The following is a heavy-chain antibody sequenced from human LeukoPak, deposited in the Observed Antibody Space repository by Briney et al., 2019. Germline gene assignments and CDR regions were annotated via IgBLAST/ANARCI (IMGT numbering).Heavy chain of an antibody. J-gene: IGHJ4*02. Sequence: GGSLRLSCAASGFTFSSYWMSWVRQAPGKGLEWVANIKQDGSEKYYVDSVKGRFTISRDNSKNTLYLQMNSLRAEDTAVYYCARGLLSYHIVTTVTTSRFDYWGQGTLVTVSS. V-gene: IGHV3-7*01. D-gene: IGHD4-17*01. CDR1: GFTFSSYW. CDR2: IKQDGSEK. CDR3: ARGLLSYHIVTTVTTSRFDY.